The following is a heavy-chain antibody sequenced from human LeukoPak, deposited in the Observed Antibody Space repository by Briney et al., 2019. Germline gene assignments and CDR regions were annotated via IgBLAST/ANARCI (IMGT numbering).Heavy chain of an antibody. CDR1: GFTFSSYG. D-gene: IGHD6-13*01. J-gene: IGHJ5*02. V-gene: IGHV3-30*18. CDR3: AKDLGSVAAADYNWFDP. CDR2: ISYDGSNK. Sequence: GGSLRLSCAASGFTFSSYGMHWVRQAPGKGLEWVAVISYDGSNKYYADSVKGRFTISRDNSKNTLYLQMSSLRAEDTSVYYCAKDLGSVAAADYNWFDPWGQGTLVTVSS.